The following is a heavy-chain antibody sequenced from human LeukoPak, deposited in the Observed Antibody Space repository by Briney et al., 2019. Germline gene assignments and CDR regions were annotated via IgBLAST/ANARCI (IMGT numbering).Heavy chain of an antibody. CDR3: AIDYYDSSGYYYKNDY. CDR2: ISWNSGSI. CDR1: GFTFDDYA. V-gene: IGHV3-9*01. Sequence: PGRSLRLSCAASGFTFDDYAMHWVRQAPGKGLEWVSGISWNSGSIGYADSVKGRFTISRDNAKNSLYLQMDSLRAEDTALYYCAIDYYDSSGYYYKNDYWGQGTLVTVFS. J-gene: IGHJ4*02. D-gene: IGHD3-22*01.